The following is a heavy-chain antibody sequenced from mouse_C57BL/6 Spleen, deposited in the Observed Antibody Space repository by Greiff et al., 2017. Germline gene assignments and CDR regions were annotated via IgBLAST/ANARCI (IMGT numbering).Heavy chain of an antibody. Sequence: QVQLQQPGTELVKPGASVKLSCKASGYTFTSYWMHWVKQRPGQGLEWIGNINPSNGGTNYNEKFKSKATLTVDKSSSTAYMQLSSLTSEDSAVYECARGMGQLRLLDYWGQGTTLTVSS. D-gene: IGHD3-2*02. CDR1: GYTFTSYW. J-gene: IGHJ2*01. CDR2: INPSNGGT. CDR3: ARGMGQLRLLDY. V-gene: IGHV1-53*01.